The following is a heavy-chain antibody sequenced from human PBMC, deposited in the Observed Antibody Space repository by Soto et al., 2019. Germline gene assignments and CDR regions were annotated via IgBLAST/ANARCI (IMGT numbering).Heavy chain of an antibody. CDR3: ARHFRIAADATFDY. J-gene: IGHJ4*02. D-gene: IGHD6-13*01. Sequence: PSETLSLTCTVSGGSISSYYWSWIRQPPGKGLEWIGYIYYSGSTNYNPSLKSRVTISVDTSKNQFSLKLSSVTAADTAVYYCARHFRIAADATFDYWGQGTLVTVSS. V-gene: IGHV4-59*08. CDR1: GGSISSYY. CDR2: IYYSGST.